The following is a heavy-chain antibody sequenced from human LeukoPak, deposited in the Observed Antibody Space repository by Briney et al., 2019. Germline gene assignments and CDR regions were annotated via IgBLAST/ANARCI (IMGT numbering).Heavy chain of an antibody. V-gene: IGHV3-74*01. J-gene: IGHJ6*03. D-gene: IGHD4-11*01. CDR3: EKANYYSNPSFNLYYYMDV. CDR2: FNSDDINT. Sequence: GGSLTLSCAVSGLTLSSYWMLWVRQATGKGVVWVSRFNSDDINTNYSDSEKCCFTTSGDIAQNSLYLQMNTLRADDTALYCCEKANYYSNPSFNLYYYMDVWGKGTTVTVPS. CDR1: GLTLSSYW.